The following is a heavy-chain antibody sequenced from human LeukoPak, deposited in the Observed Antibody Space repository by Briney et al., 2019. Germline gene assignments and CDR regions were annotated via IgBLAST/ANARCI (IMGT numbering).Heavy chain of an antibody. CDR3: ATGTPRWYEDAFDI. Sequence: PSETLSLTCTVSGGSISSYYWSWLRQPAGKGLEWIGRIYTSGSTNYNPSLNSRVTMSVDTSKNQFSLKLSSVTAADTAVYYCATGTPRWYEDAFDIWGQGTMVTVSS. J-gene: IGHJ3*02. V-gene: IGHV4-4*07. CDR1: GGSISSYY. CDR2: IYTSGST. D-gene: IGHD6-13*01.